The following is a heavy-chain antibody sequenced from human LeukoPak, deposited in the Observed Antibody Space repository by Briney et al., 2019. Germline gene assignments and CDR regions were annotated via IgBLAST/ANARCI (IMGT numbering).Heavy chain of an antibody. CDR3: AKVAKYYYGSETYYFFEH. CDR2: IKQDGSEK. V-gene: IGHV3-7*01. Sequence: GSLRLSCAASGFTFSTYRMSWVRQAPGKGLEWVANIKQDGSEKHYVDSVKGRFTISRDNAKNSLYLQMNSLRVEDTAVYYCAKVAKYYYGSETYYFFEHWGQGTPVTASS. D-gene: IGHD3-10*01. CDR1: GFTFSTYR. J-gene: IGHJ4*02.